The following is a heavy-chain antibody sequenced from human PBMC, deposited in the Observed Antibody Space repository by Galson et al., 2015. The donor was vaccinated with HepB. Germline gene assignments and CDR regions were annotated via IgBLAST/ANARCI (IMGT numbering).Heavy chain of an antibody. J-gene: IGHJ4*02. CDR2: IYYGGSGTT. CDR1: GGSIVSSSHY. CDR3: ARPRYCSSATCTAAFDS. Sequence: ETLSLTCTVSGGSIVSSSHYWGWIRQPPGKGLEWIGRIYYGGSGTTLYNPSLKSRVTISVDPTRNQFSLELRSVTAADTAVYYCARPRYCSSATCTAAFDSWGQGTLVTASS. D-gene: IGHD2-2*01. V-gene: IGHV4-39*01.